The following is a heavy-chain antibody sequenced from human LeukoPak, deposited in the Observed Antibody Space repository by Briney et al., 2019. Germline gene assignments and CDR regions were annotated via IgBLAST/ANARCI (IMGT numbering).Heavy chain of an antibody. V-gene: IGHV3-21*01. CDR2: MSSSSSYI. CDR3: ARDPDSSSPNWFDP. J-gene: IGHJ5*02. Sequence: GGSLRLSCAASGFTFSSYSMNWVRQAPGKGLEWVSSMSSSSSYIYYADSVKGRFTISRDNAKDSLYLQMNSLRAEDTAVYYCARDPDSSSPNWFDPWGQGTLVTVSS. CDR1: GFTFSSYS. D-gene: IGHD6-13*01.